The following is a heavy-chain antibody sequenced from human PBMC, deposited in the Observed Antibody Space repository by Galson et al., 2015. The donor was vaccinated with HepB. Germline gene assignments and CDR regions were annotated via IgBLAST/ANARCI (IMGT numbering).Heavy chain of an antibody. CDR1: GGTFSSYA. Sequence: SVKVSCKASGGTFSSYAISWVRQAPGQGLEWMGGIIPIFGTANYAQKFQGRVTITADESTSTAYMELSSLGSEDTAVYYCARDGNSGYAYYYYGMDVWGQGTTVTVSS. CDR2: IIPIFGTA. CDR3: ARDGNSGYAYYYYGMDV. J-gene: IGHJ6*02. D-gene: IGHD5-12*01. V-gene: IGHV1-69*13.